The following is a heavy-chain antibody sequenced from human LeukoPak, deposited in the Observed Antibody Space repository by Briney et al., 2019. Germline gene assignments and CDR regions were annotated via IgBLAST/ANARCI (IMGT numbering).Heavy chain of an antibody. J-gene: IGHJ4*02. CDR2: INEDGRGT. CDR3: ANLYSLTYSSS. CDR1: GFTLNSNW. D-gene: IGHD6-13*01. V-gene: IGHV3-74*01. Sequence: GGSLRLSCAVSGFTLNSNWIHWVRQAPGQGLVWVSRINEDGRGTSYADSVKGRFTISKDDAKNTVYLQMNSLRAEDTAVYYCANLYSLTYSSSWGQGTLVTVSS.